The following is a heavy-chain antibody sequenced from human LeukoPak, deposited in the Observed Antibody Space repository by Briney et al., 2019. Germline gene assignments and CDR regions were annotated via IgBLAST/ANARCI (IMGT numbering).Heavy chain of an antibody. CDR3: ARHGTYTSPYYGMDV. J-gene: IGHJ6*02. Sequence: KPSETLSLTCSVPGGSMSNRNYYWVWIRQPPGKGLEWFGSIYYTGATYHNPSLNSRVTISVDPSKNQFSLKLTSVTAADTAVYYCARHGTYTSPYYGMDVWGQGTTVIVSS. V-gene: IGHV4-39*01. CDR2: IYYTGAT. CDR1: GGSMSNRNYY. D-gene: IGHD2-2*02.